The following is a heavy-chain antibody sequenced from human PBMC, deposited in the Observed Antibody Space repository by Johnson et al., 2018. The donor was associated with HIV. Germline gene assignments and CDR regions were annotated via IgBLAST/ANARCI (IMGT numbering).Heavy chain of an antibody. CDR2: ISSSGSTI. V-gene: IGHV3-11*04. J-gene: IGHJ3*02. CDR3: ARIAAAAIDAFDI. CDR1: GFTFSDYY. Sequence: QVQLVESGGSVVRPGGSLRLSCAASGFTFSDYYMSWIRQAPGKGLEWVSYISSSGSTIYYADSVKGRFTISRDNAKNSLYLQMNSLRAEDTDVYYCARIAAAAIDAFDIWGQGTMVTVSS. D-gene: IGHD6-13*01.